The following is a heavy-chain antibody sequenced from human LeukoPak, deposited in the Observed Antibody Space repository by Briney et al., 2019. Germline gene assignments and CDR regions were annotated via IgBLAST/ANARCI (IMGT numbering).Heavy chain of an antibody. D-gene: IGHD4-17*01. V-gene: IGHV3-53*04. CDR1: GFTVSSNY. J-gene: IGHJ4*02. Sequence: SGGSLRLSCAASGFTVSSNYMSWVRQAPGKGLEWVSVIYSGGNTYYADSVKGRFTISRHNSKNTLYLQMNSLRAEDTAVYYCASYHSYGDYLFDYWGQGTLVTVSS. CDR3: ASYHSYGDYLFDY. CDR2: IYSGGNT.